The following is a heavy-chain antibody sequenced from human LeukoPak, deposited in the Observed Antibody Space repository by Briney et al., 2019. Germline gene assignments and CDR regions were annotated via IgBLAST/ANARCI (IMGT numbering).Heavy chain of an antibody. CDR3: AKGSDSSVSFYAPDY. CDR2: ISAGGST. V-gene: IGHV3-23*01. D-gene: IGHD5/OR15-5a*01. CDR1: GFTFINYA. J-gene: IGHJ4*02. Sequence: GGSLRLSCAASGFTFINYALSGVRQAPGKGLEWVSGISAGGSTEYADSVKGRFTISRDNSKNTLFLQMNSLRAEDTAVYYCAKGSDSSVSFYAPDYWGQGTLVTVSS.